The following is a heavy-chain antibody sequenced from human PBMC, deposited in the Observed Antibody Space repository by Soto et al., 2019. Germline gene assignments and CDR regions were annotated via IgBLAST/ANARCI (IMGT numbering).Heavy chain of an antibody. CDR3: ARLWGWFGDY. Sequence: QVQLQESGPGLVKPSETLSLTCTVSGGSISSYYWSWIRQPPGKGLEWIGYIYYSGSTNYNPSLXRXAXIXXDTSKNQFSLKLSSVTAADTAVYYCARLWGWFGDYWGQGTLVTVSS. J-gene: IGHJ4*02. V-gene: IGHV4-59*08. D-gene: IGHD3-10*01. CDR2: IYYSGST. CDR1: GGSISSYY.